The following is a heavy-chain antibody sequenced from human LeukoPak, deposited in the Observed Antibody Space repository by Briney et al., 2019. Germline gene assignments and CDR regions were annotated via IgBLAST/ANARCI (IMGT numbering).Heavy chain of an antibody. J-gene: IGHJ4*02. CDR3: ARVDDSSNY. Sequence: GGSLRLSCAASGFTFSSYEMNWVRQAPGKGLEWVSYISSSGSTIYYADSVKGRFTISRDNAKNSLYLQMNSLRAEDTAVYYCARVDDSSNYWGQGTLVTVSS. CDR1: GFTFSSYE. CDR2: ISSSGSTI. V-gene: IGHV3-48*03. D-gene: IGHD3-22*01.